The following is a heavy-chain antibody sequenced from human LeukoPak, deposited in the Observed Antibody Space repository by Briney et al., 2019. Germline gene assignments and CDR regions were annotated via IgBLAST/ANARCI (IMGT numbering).Heavy chain of an antibody. Sequence: PGGSLRLSCAASGFTFSNYAMTWVRQAPGKGLEWVSTISGSGVSTYYADSVKGRFTISRDNSKNTLSLQMNSLRAEDTAVYYCAKEARTALATAALDYWGQGTLVTVSP. CDR1: GFTFSNYA. V-gene: IGHV3-23*01. J-gene: IGHJ4*02. CDR3: AKEARTALATAALDY. CDR2: ISGSGVST. D-gene: IGHD2-2*01.